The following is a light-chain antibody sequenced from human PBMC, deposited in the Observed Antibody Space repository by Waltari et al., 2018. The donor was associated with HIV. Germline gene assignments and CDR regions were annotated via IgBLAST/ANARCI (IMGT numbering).Light chain of an antibody. CDR3: QQRSNWLFT. J-gene: IGKJ3*01. CDR2: DAS. Sequence: EIVLTQSPATLSLSPGERATLFCRASQSVSSYLAWYQQKPGQAPRLLIYDASNRATGIPAMFSGSGSGTDFTLTISSLEPEDFAVYYCQQRSNWLFTFGPGTKVDIK. V-gene: IGKV3-11*01. CDR1: QSVSSY.